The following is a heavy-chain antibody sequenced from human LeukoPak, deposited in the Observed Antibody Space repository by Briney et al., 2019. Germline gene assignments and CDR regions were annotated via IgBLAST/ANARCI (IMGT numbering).Heavy chain of an antibody. J-gene: IGHJ4*02. CDR2: INPNSGGT. CDR1: GYTFTGYY. D-gene: IGHD3-3*01. CDR3: ARDHHYDFWSGYDY. V-gene: IGHV1-2*02. Sequence: ASVTVSCKASGYTFTGYYMHWVRQAPGQGLEWMGWINPNSGGTNYAQKFQGRVTMTRDTSISTAYMELSRLRSDDTAVYYCARDHHYDFWSGYDYWGQGTLVTVSS.